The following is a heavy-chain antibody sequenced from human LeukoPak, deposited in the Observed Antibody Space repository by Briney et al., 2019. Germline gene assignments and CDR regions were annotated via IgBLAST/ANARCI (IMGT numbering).Heavy chain of an antibody. CDR1: GFTFSSYS. CDR3: ARDMIAARGDY. D-gene: IGHD6-6*01. V-gene: IGHV3-21*01. CDR2: ISSSSSYI. J-gene: IGHJ4*02. Sequence: GGSLRLSCAASGFTFSSYSMNWGRQAPGKGLEWVSSISSSSSYIYYADSVKGRFTISRDNAKNSLYLQMNSLRAEDTAVYYCARDMIAARGDYWGQGTLVTVSS.